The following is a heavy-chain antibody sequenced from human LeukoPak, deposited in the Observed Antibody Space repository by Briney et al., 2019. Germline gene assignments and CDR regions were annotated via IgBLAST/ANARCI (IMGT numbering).Heavy chain of an antibody. CDR1: GFTFGSYA. CDR2: LSYSGGYT. Sequence: GGSLRLSCAAAGFTFGSYAMSWVRQAPGQGLEWVSALSYSGGYTYYADSVKGRFTIPRDNSKNMLYLQMNSLRAEDTAVYYCTKDFTFSGSYYWGQGTLVTVSS. J-gene: IGHJ4*02. D-gene: IGHD1-26*01. CDR3: TKDFTFSGSYY. V-gene: IGHV3-23*01.